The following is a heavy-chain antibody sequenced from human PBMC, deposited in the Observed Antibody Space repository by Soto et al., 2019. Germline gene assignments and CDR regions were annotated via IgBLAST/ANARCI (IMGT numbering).Heavy chain of an antibody. CDR2: MNHSGST. Sequence: SDTLSLTCAVYGGSFSGYYWSWIRQPPGKGLEWIGEMNHSGSTNYNPSLKSRVTISVDTSKNQFSLKLSSVTAADTAVYYCAKRVAYSSSSAYFDYWGQGALVTVSS. CDR1: GGSFSGYY. CDR3: AKRVAYSSSSAYFDY. J-gene: IGHJ4*02. V-gene: IGHV4-34*01. D-gene: IGHD6-6*01.